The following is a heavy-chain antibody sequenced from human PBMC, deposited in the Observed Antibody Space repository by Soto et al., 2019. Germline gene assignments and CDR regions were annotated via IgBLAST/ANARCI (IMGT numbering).Heavy chain of an antibody. CDR1: GNSFTNFG. Sequence: SSAKVSCKDSGNSFTNFGVTWVRQAPGQGLEWMGWISAYTDDPNYAQKFQGRVTMTIDTSTSTAYLDLRSLTSDDTAVYYCARVIPGAEAWFDPWGQGTLVTVSS. CDR3: ARVIPGAEAWFDP. CDR2: ISAYTDDP. V-gene: IGHV1-18*01. D-gene: IGHD2-2*01. J-gene: IGHJ5*02.